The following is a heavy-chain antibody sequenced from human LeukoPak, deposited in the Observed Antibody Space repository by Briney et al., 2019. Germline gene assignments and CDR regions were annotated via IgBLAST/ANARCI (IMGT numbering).Heavy chain of an antibody. CDR1: GFTFSSYA. Sequence: PGGSLRLSCAASGFTFSSYAMHWVRQAPGKGLEWVAVISYDGSNKYYADSVKGRFTVSRDNSKNTLYLQMNSLRAEDTAVYYCAREGATPAEEFDYWGQGTLVTVSS. J-gene: IGHJ4*02. V-gene: IGHV3-30*04. CDR3: AREGATPAEEFDY. D-gene: IGHD1-26*01. CDR2: ISYDGSNK.